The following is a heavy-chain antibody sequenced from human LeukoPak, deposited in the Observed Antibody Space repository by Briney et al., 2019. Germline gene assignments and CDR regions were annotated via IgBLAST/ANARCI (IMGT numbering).Heavy chain of an antibody. CDR1: GGSFSGYY. V-gene: IGHV4-34*01. J-gene: IGHJ4*02. CDR3: ARGLTRDSSGYDY. CDR2: INHSGST. Sequence: SETLSLTCAVYGGSFSGYYWSWIRQPPGKGLEWIGEINHSGSTNYNPSLKSRVTISVDTSKNQFSLKLISVTAADTAVYYCARGLTRDSSGYDYWGQGTLVTVSS. D-gene: IGHD3-22*01.